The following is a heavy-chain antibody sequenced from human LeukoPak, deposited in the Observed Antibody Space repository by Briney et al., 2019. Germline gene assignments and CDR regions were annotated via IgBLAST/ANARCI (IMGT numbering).Heavy chain of an antibody. CDR2: INPNSGGT. CDR1: GYTFTVYY. CDR3: ARGESYSSSPDV. J-gene: IGHJ6*02. Sequence: ASVNVSCKASGYTFTVYYMHWVRQAPGQGLEWMGRINPNSGGTNYAQKFQGRVTMTRDTSISTAYMELSRLRSDDTAVYYCARGESYSSSPDVRGQGTTVTVSS. V-gene: IGHV1-2*06. D-gene: IGHD6-13*01.